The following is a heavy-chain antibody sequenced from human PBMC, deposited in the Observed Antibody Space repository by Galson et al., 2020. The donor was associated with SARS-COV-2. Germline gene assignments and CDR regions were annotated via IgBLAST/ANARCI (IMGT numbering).Heavy chain of an antibody. Sequence: SGPTLVKPTQTLTLTCTFSGFSLSTSGVGVGWIRQPPGNALEWLALIYWDDDKRYSPSLKSRLTITKDTSKNQVVLTMTNMDPVDTATYYCAHRLIAVDGPYFQHWGQGTLVTVSS. J-gene: IGHJ1*01. D-gene: IGHD6-19*01. CDR2: IYWDDDK. CDR3: AHRLIAVDGPYFQH. CDR1: GFSLSTSGVG. V-gene: IGHV2-5*02.